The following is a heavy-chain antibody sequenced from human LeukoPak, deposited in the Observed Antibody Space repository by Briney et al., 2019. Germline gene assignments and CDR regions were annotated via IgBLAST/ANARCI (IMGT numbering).Heavy chain of an antibody. CDR2: INPNSGVI. J-gene: IGHJ4*02. Sequence: GASVKVSCKTSGYTFTGYYMHWVRQAPGQGLEWMGWINPNSGVISSAQKFRGRVTMTTDTSTTTVYMELRRLTSDDTAVYYCARGDGDFWGQGTLVTVSS. CDR1: GYTFTGYY. V-gene: IGHV1-2*02. D-gene: IGHD5-24*01. CDR3: ARGDGDF.